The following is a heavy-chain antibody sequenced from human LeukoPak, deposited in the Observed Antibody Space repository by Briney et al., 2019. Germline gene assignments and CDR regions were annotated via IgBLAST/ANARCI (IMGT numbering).Heavy chain of an antibody. J-gene: IGHJ4*02. Sequence: GGSLRLSCTASGFTFCDYAMSWVRQAPGKGLEWVGFIRSKAYGGTTEYAASVKGRFTISRDDSKTIAYLQMNSLKTEDTAVYYCPKDGYNYIDYWGQGTLVTVSS. CDR1: GFTFCDYA. V-gene: IGHV3-49*04. CDR3: PKDGYNYIDY. CDR2: IRSKAYGGTT. D-gene: IGHD5-24*01.